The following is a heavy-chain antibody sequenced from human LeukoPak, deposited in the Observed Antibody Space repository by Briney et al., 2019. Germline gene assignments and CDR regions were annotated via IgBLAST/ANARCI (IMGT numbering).Heavy chain of an antibody. J-gene: IGHJ5*02. CDR1: GGSISSYY. D-gene: IGHD1-26*01. Sequence: SETLSLTCTVSGGSISSYYWSWIRQPPGKGLEWIGYIYYSGSTNYNPSLKSRVTISVDTSKNQFSLKLSSVTAADTAVYYCARDQSGSSTGWFDPWGQGTLVTVSS. V-gene: IGHV4-59*01. CDR2: IYYSGST. CDR3: ARDQSGSSTGWFDP.